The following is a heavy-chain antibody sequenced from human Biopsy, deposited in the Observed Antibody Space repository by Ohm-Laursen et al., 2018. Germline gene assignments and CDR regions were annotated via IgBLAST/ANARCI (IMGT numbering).Heavy chain of an antibody. CDR1: GDSISSYY. V-gene: IGHV4-59*01. CDR3: ARDRGYYSDRTVPGYFDL. D-gene: IGHD3-22*01. J-gene: IGHJ2*01. Sequence: GTLSLTCLVSGDSISSYYWSWIRQPPGKGLEWIGYVYYTGSTDYNPSLQSRVTISVDTSKNHFSLRLRSVTPADTAIYYCARDRGYYSDRTVPGYFDLWGRGTLVTVSS. CDR2: VYYTGST.